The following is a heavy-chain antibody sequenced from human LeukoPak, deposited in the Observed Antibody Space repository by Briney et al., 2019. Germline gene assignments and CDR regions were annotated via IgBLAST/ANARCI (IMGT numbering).Heavy chain of an antibody. V-gene: IGHV4-39*07. D-gene: IGHD3-22*01. J-gene: IGHJ4*02. CDR2: IYYSGSN. CDR3: ARDNYYDSSGYGY. CDR1: GGSISSSSYY. Sequence: SETLSLTCTVSGGSISSSSYYWGWIRQPPGKGLEWIGSIYYSGSNYYNPYLKSRVSISVDTSKNQFSLKLSSVTAADTAVYYCARDNYYDSSGYGYWGQGTLVTVSS.